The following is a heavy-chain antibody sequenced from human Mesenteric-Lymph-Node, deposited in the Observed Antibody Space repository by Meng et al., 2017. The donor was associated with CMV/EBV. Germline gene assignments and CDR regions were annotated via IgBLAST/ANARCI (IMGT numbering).Heavy chain of an antibody. J-gene: IGHJ4*02. CDR3: ARDLMDRGSASV. D-gene: IGHD3-10*01. Sequence: GESLKISCAASGFTFSSSAMHWVRQAPGKGLEWVAYIQYDGNLKTYGDSVKGRFTISRDNSKNTLYLQMNSLRVEDTSVYYCARDLMDRGSASVWGQGTLVTVSS. V-gene: IGHV3-30*02. CDR1: GFTFSSSA. CDR2: IQYDGNLK.